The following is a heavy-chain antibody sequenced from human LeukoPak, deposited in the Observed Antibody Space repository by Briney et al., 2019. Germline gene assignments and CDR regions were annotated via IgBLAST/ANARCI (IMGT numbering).Heavy chain of an antibody. Sequence: SSETLSLTCTVSGGSISSSSYYWGWIRQPPGKGLEWIGSNYYSGSTYYNPSLKSRVTISVDTSKNQFSLKLSSVTAADTAVYYCARAHPLKRRITIFGVVIIGHYFDYWGQGTLVTVSS. CDR2: NYYSGST. CDR1: GGSISSSSYY. V-gene: IGHV4-39*07. CDR3: ARAHPLKRRITIFGVVIIGHYFDY. J-gene: IGHJ4*02. D-gene: IGHD3-3*01.